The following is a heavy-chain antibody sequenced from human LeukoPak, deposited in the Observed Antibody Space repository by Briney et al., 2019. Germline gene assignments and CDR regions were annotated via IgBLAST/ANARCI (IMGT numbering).Heavy chain of an antibody. D-gene: IGHD3-10*01. V-gene: IGHV3-7*01. CDR1: RFTFSSYW. CDR2: IREDGSVK. J-gene: IGHJ6*03. CDR3: ARGGDEFGEFEYYYYYYMDV. Sequence: GGSLRLSCAASRFTFSSYWMSWVRQAPGKGLEWVANIREDGSVKRYADSVKGRFTISRDNAKNSLYLQMNSLRAEDTAVYYCARGGDEFGEFEYYYYYYMDVWGKGTTVTVSS.